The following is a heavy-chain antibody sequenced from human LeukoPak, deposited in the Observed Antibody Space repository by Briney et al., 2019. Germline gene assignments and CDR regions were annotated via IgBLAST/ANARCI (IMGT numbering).Heavy chain of an antibody. CDR3: ARDCLSSSNCAALS. D-gene: IGHD2-2*01. J-gene: IGHJ4*02. V-gene: IGHV1-2*02. CDR1: GYTFTGYY. Sequence: GASVKVSCKASGYTFTGYYMHWVRQAPGQGLEWMGWINPNSGDTNYAQKFQGRVTMTRDTSISTAYMELSRLRSDDTAVFYCARDCLSSSNCAALSWGQGTLLTVSS. CDR2: INPNSGDT.